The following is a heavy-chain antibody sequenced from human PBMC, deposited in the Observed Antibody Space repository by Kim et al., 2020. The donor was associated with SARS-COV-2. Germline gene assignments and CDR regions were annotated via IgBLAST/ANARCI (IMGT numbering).Heavy chain of an antibody. CDR1: GFSFNGYR. V-gene: IGHV3-30*04. J-gene: IGHJ4*02. Sequence: GGSLRLSCVASGFSFNGYRMHWVRQAPGKGLEWVAAISHDESNRNYADSVKGRLTISRDNSRNTLYLQMNSLRVDDTAVYYCVRDGWIAASRTLFDFWGQGTLVTVSS. D-gene: IGHD6-13*01. CDR3: VRDGWIAASRTLFDF. CDR2: ISHDESNR.